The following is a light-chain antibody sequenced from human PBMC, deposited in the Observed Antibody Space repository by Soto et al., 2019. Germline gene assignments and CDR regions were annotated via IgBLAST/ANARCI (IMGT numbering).Light chain of an antibody. Sequence: DIQMTQSPSSLSASVGDRVTITCRASQGISNSLAWYQQRPGKVPKLLIYAASTLQSGVPSRFSGRGSGRDFSLTITSLQPEDVATYYCQNYDSALGITFGQGTRLEIE. J-gene: IGKJ5*01. V-gene: IGKV1-27*01. CDR3: QNYDSALGIT. CDR1: QGISNS. CDR2: AAS.